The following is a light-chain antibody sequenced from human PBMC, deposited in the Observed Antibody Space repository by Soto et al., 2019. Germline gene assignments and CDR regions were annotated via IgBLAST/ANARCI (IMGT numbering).Light chain of an antibody. J-gene: IGLJ2*01. CDR2: VNS. V-gene: IGLV1-40*01. CDR3: QSYDSGLSGYVV. CDR1: SSNIGAGYD. Sequence: QSVLTQPPSMSGAPGQRVTISCTGGSSNIGAGYDVHWYQQLPGTAPKLLIYVNSNRPSGVPDRFSGSKSGTSASLAITGLLAEDEADYFCQSYDSGLSGYVVFGGGTKLTVL.